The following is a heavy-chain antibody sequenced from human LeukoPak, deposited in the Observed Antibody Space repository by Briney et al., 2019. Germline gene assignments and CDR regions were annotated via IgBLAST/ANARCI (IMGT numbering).Heavy chain of an antibody. CDR3: AKQLGYCSDGSCYFPY. V-gene: IGHV3-23*01. CDR2: ISNNGGYT. D-gene: IGHD2-15*01. Sequence: GGSLRLSCAASGFTFSSYAMSWVRQAPGKGLEWVSSISNNGGYTYYADSVQGRFTISRDNSKSTLCLQMNSLRAEDTAVYYCAKQLGYCSDGSCYFPYWGQGTLVTVSS. J-gene: IGHJ4*02. CDR1: GFTFSSYA.